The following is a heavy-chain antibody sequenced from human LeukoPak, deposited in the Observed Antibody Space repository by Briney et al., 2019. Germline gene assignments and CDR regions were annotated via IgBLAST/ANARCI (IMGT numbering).Heavy chain of an antibody. CDR2: IIPILGIA. J-gene: IGHJ4*02. V-gene: IGHV1-69*04. CDR3: ARASRPYGDYRY. D-gene: IGHD4-17*01. CDR1: GGTFSSYA. Sequence: ASVKVSCKSSGGTFSSYAISWVRQAPGQGLEWMGRIIPILGIANYAQKFQGRVTITADKSTSTAYMELSSLRSEDTAVYYCARASRPYGDYRYWGQGTLVTVSS.